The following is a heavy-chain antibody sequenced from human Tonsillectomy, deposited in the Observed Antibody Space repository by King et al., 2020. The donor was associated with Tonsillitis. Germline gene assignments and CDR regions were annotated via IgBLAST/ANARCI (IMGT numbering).Heavy chain of an antibody. J-gene: IGHJ4*02. V-gene: IGHV4-30-4*01. CDR2: IYYSGST. D-gene: IGHD3-16*02. Sequence: VQLQESGPGLVKPSQTLSLTCTFSGGSISSGDYYWSWIRQPPGKGLEWIGYIYYSGSTYSHPSPKSRVTISVDTSKNQSFLKLSSVTAADTAVYYCARGAYDYLWGSYRFLDYWGQGTLVTVSS. CDR1: GGSISSGDYY. CDR3: ARGAYDYLWGSYRFLDY.